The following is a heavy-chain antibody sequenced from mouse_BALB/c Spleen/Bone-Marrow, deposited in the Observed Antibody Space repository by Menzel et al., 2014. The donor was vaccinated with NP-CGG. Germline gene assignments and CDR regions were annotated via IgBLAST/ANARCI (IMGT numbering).Heavy chain of an antibody. D-gene: IGHD2-3*01. CDR2: IDPSDSET. J-gene: IGHJ4*01. CDR3: ARALGDGYYYAMDY. CDR1: GYTFTSYW. Sequence: VKLQESGAELVKPGPPVKLSCKASGYTFTSYWMTWVKQRPGRGLEWIGRIDPSDSETHYNQEFKDKATLTVDESSSTAYIQLSSLTSEDSAVYYCARALGDGYYYAMDYWGQGTSVTVSS. V-gene: IGHV1-69*02.